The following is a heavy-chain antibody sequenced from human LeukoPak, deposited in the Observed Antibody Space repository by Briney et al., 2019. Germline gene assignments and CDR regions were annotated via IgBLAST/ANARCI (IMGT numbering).Heavy chain of an antibody. CDR1: GFTFSSYA. V-gene: IGHV3-23*01. CDR2: ISDGGVTT. CDR3: AKDLSGSS. D-gene: IGHD6-6*01. J-gene: IGHJ4*02. Sequence: QPGGSLRLSCAASGFTFSSYAMSWVRQAPGKGLEWVSGISDGGVTTYYADSVKGRFTLSRDNTKNTLYLQMNSLRAEDTAVYYCAKDLSGSSWGQGTLVTVSS.